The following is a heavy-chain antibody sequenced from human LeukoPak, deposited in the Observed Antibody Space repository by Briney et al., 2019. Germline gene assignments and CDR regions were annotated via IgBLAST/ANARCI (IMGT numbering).Heavy chain of an antibody. Sequence: PGGSLRLSCAASGFTFSDYYMSWLRQAPGRGLEWYSYFRNTITYNNYADFVQGRIPISRDNVKNSLYLQMRSHGAEVTAVYYCARADSSGPQRAWGQGTLVTVSS. D-gene: IGHD3-22*01. CDR2: FRNTITYN. CDR1: GFTFSDYY. CDR3: ARADSSGPQRA. J-gene: IGHJ5*02. V-gene: IGHV3-11*06.